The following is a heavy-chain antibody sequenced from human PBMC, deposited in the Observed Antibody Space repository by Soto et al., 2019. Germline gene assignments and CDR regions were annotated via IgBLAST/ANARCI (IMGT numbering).Heavy chain of an antibody. D-gene: IGHD3-10*01. Sequence: SETLFLTCAVSGGSISSTNYFWTWIRQPPGKGLEWIGFIHYSGSTYYSPSLKSRATISVDTSKNQFSLKLTSVTAADTDVYYCARLPYYYGWYFFDIWGQGSLVTVSS. V-gene: IGHV4-39*01. CDR3: ARLPYYYGWYFFDI. CDR1: GGSISSTNYF. J-gene: IGHJ4*02. CDR2: IHYSGST.